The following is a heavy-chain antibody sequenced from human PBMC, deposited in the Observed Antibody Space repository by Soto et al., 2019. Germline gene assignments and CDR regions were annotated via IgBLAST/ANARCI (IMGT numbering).Heavy chain of an antibody. CDR3: ASISYDFWSGPLNWFDP. J-gene: IGHJ5*02. D-gene: IGHD3-3*01. CDR2: ISGSGGST. Sequence: GGSRRLSCAASGCTFSRFAMSWVRQAPGKGLEWVSAISGSGGSTYYADSVKGRFAISRDNSKNTLYLEMNSLRAEDTAVYYCASISYDFWSGPLNWFDPWGQGTLVTVSS. CDR1: GCTFSRFA. V-gene: IGHV3-23*01.